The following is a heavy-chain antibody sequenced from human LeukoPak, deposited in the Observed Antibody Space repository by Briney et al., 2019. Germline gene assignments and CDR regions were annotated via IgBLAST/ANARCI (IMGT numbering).Heavy chain of an antibody. D-gene: IGHD5-18*01. CDR1: GFTFSSYG. CDR2: IRYDGSNK. CDR3: AKANSVSTARYSPYYYYYMDV. Sequence: GGSLRLSCAASGFTFSSYGMHWVRQAPGKGLEWVAFIRYDGSNKYYADSVKGRFTISRDNSKNTLYLQMNSLRAEDTAVYYCAKANSVSTARYSPYYYYYMDVWGKGTTVTVSS. J-gene: IGHJ6*03. V-gene: IGHV3-30*02.